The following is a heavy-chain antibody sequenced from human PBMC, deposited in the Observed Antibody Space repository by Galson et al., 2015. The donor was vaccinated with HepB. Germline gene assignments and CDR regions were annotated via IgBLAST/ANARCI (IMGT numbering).Heavy chain of an antibody. Sequence: SVKVSCKASGYTFTSYGIGWVRQAPGQGLEWMGWISAYNGNTNYAQKLQGRVTMTTDTSTSTAYMELRSLRSDDTAVYYCARGPQYSIAAAGTPDYWGQGTLVTVSS. CDR3: ARGPQYSIAAAGTPDY. D-gene: IGHD6-13*01. CDR2: ISAYNGNT. CDR1: GYTFTSYG. V-gene: IGHV1-18*01. J-gene: IGHJ4*02.